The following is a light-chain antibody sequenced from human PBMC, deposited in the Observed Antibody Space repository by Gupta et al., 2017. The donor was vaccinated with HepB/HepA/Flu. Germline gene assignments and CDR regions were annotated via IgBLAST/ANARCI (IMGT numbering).Light chain of an antibody. Sequence: EIVMTQPPATLSVSPGERATLSCRASQSVSSNLAWYQQKPGQAPRLLIYGASTRFTGTPARFSGSGSGTEFTLTISSLQSEDFATYYCQHYSNWPPWTFGQGTKVEIK. CDR1: QSVSSN. CDR2: GAS. V-gene: IGKV3-15*01. CDR3: QHYSNWPPWT. J-gene: IGKJ1*01.